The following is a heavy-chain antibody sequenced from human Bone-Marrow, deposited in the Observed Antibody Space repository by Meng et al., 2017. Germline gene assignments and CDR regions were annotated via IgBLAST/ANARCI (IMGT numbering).Heavy chain of an antibody. Sequence: QVQLTQWGAGLLKPSETLSLTCAVYGGSFSGYYWSWIRQPPGKGLEWIGEINHSGSTNYNPSLKSRVTISVDTSKNQFSLKLSSVTAADTAVYYCARRLIAAAGNDYWGQGTLVTVSS. D-gene: IGHD6-13*01. CDR2: INHSGST. CDR1: GGSFSGYY. V-gene: IGHV4-34*01. J-gene: IGHJ4*02. CDR3: ARRLIAAAGNDY.